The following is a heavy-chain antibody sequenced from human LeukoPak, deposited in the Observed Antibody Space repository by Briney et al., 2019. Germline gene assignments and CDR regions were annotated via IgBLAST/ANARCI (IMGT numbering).Heavy chain of an antibody. CDR3: AKEEAYYDSSGFVLY. D-gene: IGHD3-22*01. CDR1: GFTFSSYA. CDR2: ISGSGGST. Sequence: GGSLRLSCAASGFTFSSYAMSWVRQAPGKGLEWVSAISGSGGSTYYADSVRGRFTLSRDNSKNTLYLQMNSLRAEDTAVYDCAKEEAYYDSSGFVLYWGQGTLVTVSS. V-gene: IGHV3-23*01. J-gene: IGHJ4*02.